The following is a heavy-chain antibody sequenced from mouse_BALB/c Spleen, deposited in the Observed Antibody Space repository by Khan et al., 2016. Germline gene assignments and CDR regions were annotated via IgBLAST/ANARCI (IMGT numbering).Heavy chain of an antibody. CDR1: GFTFSSYA. CDR2: ISSGGSYT. V-gene: IGHV5-9-4*01. Sequence: EVELVESGGGLVKPGGSLKLSCAASGFTFSSYAMSWVRQSPEKRLEWVVEISSGGSYTYYPDTVTGRFTISRDNAKNTLYLEMSSLRSEDTAMYYCAREGDAMDYWGQGTSVTVSS. CDR3: AREGDAMDY. J-gene: IGHJ4*01. D-gene: IGHD3-3*01.